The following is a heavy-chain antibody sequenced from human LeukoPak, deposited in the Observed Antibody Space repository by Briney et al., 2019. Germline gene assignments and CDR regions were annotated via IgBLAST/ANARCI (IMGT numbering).Heavy chain of an antibody. Sequence: GGPLRLSCAASGFTFSSYSMNWVRQAPGKGLEWVSYISSSSSTIYYADSVKGRFTISRDNAKNSLYLQMNSLRDEDTAVYYCARDERRYYDFWSGYSHYYMDVWGKGTTVTVSS. CDR3: ARDERRYYDFWSGYSHYYMDV. CDR2: ISSSSSTI. V-gene: IGHV3-48*02. CDR1: GFTFSSYS. J-gene: IGHJ6*03. D-gene: IGHD3-3*01.